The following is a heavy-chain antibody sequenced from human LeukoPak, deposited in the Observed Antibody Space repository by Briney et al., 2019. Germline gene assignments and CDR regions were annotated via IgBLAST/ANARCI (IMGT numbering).Heavy chain of an antibody. D-gene: IGHD3-10*01. Sequence: GASVKVSCKASGYTFTSYAMHWVRQAPGQRLEWMGWINAGNGNTKYSQKFQGRVTITRDTSASTAYMELRSLRSDDTAVYYCARGLNPRCGSGRLDYYYGMDVWGQGTTVTVSS. CDR1: GYTFTSYA. J-gene: IGHJ6*02. CDR2: INAGNGNT. CDR3: ARGLNPRCGSGRLDYYYGMDV. V-gene: IGHV1-3*01.